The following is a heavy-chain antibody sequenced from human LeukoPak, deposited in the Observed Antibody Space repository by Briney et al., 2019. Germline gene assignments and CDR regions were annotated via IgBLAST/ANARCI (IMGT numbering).Heavy chain of an antibody. CDR1: GFTFSDYY. Sequence: PGGSLTLSCAASGFTFSDYYMSWLRQAPGKGLAWVSYISNSRSYTNYADSAKGRFTISRDNAKKSLYLEMNSLRPEDTAVYYCARERRSFYDSSGYSPAFDYWGQGTLVTVSS. CDR2: ISNSRSYT. CDR3: ARERRSFYDSSGYSPAFDY. J-gene: IGHJ4*02. V-gene: IGHV3-11*05. D-gene: IGHD3-22*01.